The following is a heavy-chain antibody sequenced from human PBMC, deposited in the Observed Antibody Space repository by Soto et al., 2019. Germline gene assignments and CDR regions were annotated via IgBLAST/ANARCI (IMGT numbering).Heavy chain of an antibody. V-gene: IGHV1-8*01. CDR1: GYTFTSYD. CDR2: MNPNSGNT. D-gene: IGHD3-10*01. Sequence: QVQLVQSGAEVKKPGASVKVSCKASGYTFTSYDINWVRQATGQGLEWMGWMNPNSGNTGYAQKFQGRVTMTRNTSISTAYMELSSLRSEDTAVYYCARALVVRGVISYYSGMDVWGQGTTVTVSS. J-gene: IGHJ6*02. CDR3: ARALVVRGVISYYSGMDV.